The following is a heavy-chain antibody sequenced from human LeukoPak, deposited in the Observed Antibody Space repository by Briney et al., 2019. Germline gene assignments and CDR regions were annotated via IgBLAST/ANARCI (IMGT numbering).Heavy chain of an antibody. CDR3: ARDREVAGTGWFDP. V-gene: IGHV3-33*01. Sequence: PGGSLRLSCAASGFTFSSYGMHWVRQAPGKGLEWVAVIWYDGSNKYYADSVKGRFTISRDNSKNTLYLQMNSLRAEDTAVYYRARDREVAGTGWFDPWGQGTLVTVSS. J-gene: IGHJ5*02. CDR1: GFTFSSYG. CDR2: IWYDGSNK. D-gene: IGHD6-19*01.